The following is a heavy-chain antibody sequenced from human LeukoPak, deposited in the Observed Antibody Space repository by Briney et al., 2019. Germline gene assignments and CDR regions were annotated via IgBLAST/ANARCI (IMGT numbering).Heavy chain of an antibody. J-gene: IGHJ4*02. Sequence: TSSETLSLTCAVYGGSFSGYYWSWIRQPPGKGLEWIGEFNHSGSTNYNPSLKSRVTISVNTSKNQFSLKLSSVTAADTAAYYCARRDSSSWYYFDYWGQGTLVTVSS. D-gene: IGHD6-13*01. CDR1: GGSFSGYY. CDR3: ARRDSSSWYYFDY. CDR2: FNHSGST. V-gene: IGHV4-34*01.